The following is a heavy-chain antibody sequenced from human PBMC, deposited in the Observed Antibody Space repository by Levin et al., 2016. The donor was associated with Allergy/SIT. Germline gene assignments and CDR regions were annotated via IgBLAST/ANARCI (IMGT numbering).Heavy chain of an antibody. J-gene: IGHJ4*02. D-gene: IGHD1-1*01. Sequence: GESLKISCAGSGFIFGSESLNWVRQAPGKGLEWVSSISSSSAYIYYADSVKGRFTISRDNAKSSLFLQMNSLRAEDTALYYCTTDRRTTTGIIDSWGQGTLVAVSS. CDR1: GFIFGSES. V-gene: IGHV3-21*03. CDR3: TTDRRTTTGIIDS. CDR2: ISSSSAYI.